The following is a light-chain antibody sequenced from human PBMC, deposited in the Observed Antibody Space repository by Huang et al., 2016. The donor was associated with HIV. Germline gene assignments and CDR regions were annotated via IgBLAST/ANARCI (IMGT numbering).Light chain of an antibody. Sequence: DVVMTQSPLSLSVTLGQPASISCKSSQSLVHSDGNTYFYWFHQRPGQSPRLLMSRVANRDSWVPDRCSCGGSGTDFTLKISRVEAEDVGVYYCIQNTHWPPWTFGQGTKVEIK. CDR2: RVA. CDR1: QSLVHSDGNTY. CDR3: IQNTHWPPWT. V-gene: IGKV2-30*02. J-gene: IGKJ1*01.